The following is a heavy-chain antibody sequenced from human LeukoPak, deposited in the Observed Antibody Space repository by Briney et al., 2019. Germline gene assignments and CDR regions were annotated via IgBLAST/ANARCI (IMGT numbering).Heavy chain of an antibody. CDR3: AKDILLWFGELFGNPLDWFDP. J-gene: IGHJ5*02. D-gene: IGHD3-10*01. CDR2: ISSSSSYI. CDR1: RFTFSSYS. Sequence: GGSLRLSCAASRFTFSSYSMNWVRQAPGKGLEWVSSISSSSSYIYYADSVKGRFTISRDNAKNSLYLQMNSLRAEDTAVYYCAKDILLWFGELFGNPLDWFDPWGQGTLVTVSS. V-gene: IGHV3-21*04.